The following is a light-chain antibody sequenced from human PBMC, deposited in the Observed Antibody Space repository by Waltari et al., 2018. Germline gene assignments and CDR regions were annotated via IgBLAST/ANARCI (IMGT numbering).Light chain of an antibody. CDR3: QQLNSYPRT. Sequence: IQLTHPPSFLSASVGDRVPITCRASQGISSYLAWYQQKPGKAPKLLIYAASTLQSGVPSRFSGSGSGTEFTLTISSLQPEDFATYYCQQLNSYPRTFGQGTKLEIK. CDR1: QGISSY. J-gene: IGKJ2*01. V-gene: IGKV1-9*01. CDR2: AAS.